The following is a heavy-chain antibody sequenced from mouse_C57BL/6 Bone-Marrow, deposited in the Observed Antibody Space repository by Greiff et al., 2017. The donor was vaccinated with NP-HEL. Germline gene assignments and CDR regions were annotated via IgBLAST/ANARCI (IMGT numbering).Heavy chain of an antibody. CDR3: ARSGGYDCDY. CDR2: IYPGDGDT. V-gene: IGHV1-82*01. J-gene: IGHJ2*01. D-gene: IGHD2-2*01. Sequence: VHLVESGPELVKPGASVKISCKASGYAFSSSWMNWVKQRPGKGLEWIGRIYPGDGDTNYNGKFKGKATLTADKSSSTAYMQLSSLTSEDSAVYFCARSGGYDCDYWGQGTTLTVSS. CDR1: GYAFSSSW.